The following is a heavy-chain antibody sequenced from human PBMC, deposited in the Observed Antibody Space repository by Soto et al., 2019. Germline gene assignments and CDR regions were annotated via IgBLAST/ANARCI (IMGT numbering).Heavy chain of an antibody. CDR2: INAGNGNT. V-gene: IGHV1-3*01. Sequence: ASVKVSCKASGYIFTRYAMHWVRQAPGQRLEWMGWINAGNGNTKYSQKFQGRVTITRDTSASTAYMELSSLRSEDTAVYYCARQDVYSGYAWFDYWGQGTRVTVS. J-gene: IGHJ4*02. D-gene: IGHD5-12*01. CDR3: ARQDVYSGYAWFDY. CDR1: GYIFTRYA.